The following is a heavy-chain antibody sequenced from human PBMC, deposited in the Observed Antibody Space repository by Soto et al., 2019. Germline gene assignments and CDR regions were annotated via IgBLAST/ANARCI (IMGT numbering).Heavy chain of an antibody. CDR1: GYTFTSYG. Sequence: WASVKVSCKASGYTFTSYGISWVRQAPGQGLEWVGWISAYNGNTNYAQKLQGRVTMTTDTSTSTAYMELRSLRSDDTAVYYCAFGPDDNSSYYGCFDIWGQGTMVTVSS. D-gene: IGHD3-22*01. J-gene: IGHJ3*02. CDR3: AFGPDDNSSYYGCFDI. CDR2: ISAYNGNT. V-gene: IGHV1-18*04.